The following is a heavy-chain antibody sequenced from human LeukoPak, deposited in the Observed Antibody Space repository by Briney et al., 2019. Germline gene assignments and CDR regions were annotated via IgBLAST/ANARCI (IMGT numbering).Heavy chain of an antibody. CDR2: MSSEGSGT. Sequence: GGSLTLSCAASGFSLSGYWMHWVRQVPGKGLGWVSRMSSEGSGTTYADSVKGRFTISRDNAKNTLYLQMNSLRVEDAAVYYCTRVQTGRSGLMDVWGRGTTVSVS. CDR3: TRVQTGRSGLMDV. V-gene: IGHV3-74*01. CDR1: GFSLSGYW. J-gene: IGHJ6*02. D-gene: IGHD2-8*02.